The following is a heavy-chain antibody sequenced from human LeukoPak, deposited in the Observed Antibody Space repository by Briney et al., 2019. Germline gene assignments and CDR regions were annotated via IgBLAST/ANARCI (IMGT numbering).Heavy chain of an antibody. Sequence: SETLSLTCTVSGGSISSYYWSWIRQPPGKGLEWNGYIYYSGSTNYNPSLKSRVTISVDTSENQFSLNLGFVTAAETGLYYCSRDLLSTAGYFDYWGQGTLVTVSS. V-gene: IGHV4-59*01. CDR2: IYYSGST. J-gene: IGHJ4*02. D-gene: IGHD6-19*01. CDR3: SRDLLSTAGYFDY. CDR1: GGSISSYY.